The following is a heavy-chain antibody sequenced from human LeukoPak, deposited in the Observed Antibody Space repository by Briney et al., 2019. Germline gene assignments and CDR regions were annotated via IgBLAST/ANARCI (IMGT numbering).Heavy chain of an antibody. D-gene: IGHD5-24*01. CDR1: GFTLSDYY. CDR2: ISSSGSTI. CDR3: ARDHEMATKYYFDY. J-gene: IGHJ4*02. Sequence: GGSLRLSCVGSGFTLSDYYMSWVRQAPGKGLEWVSYISSSGSTIWYAGSVKGRFTISRDNAKNSLDLQMNRLRAEDTAVYYCARDHEMATKYYFDYWGQGTLVTVSS. V-gene: IGHV3-11*01.